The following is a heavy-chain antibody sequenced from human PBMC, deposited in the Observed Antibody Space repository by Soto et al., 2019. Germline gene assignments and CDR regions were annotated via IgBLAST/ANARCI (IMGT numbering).Heavy chain of an antibody. J-gene: IGHJ6*02. CDR3: ARDYGSGSPPSYYYYYGMDV. CDR2: IYYSGST. V-gene: IGHV4-59*01. CDR1: GGSISSYY. Sequence: PWETLSLTCTVSGGSISSYYWSWIRQPPGKGLEWIGYIYYSGSTNYNPSLKSRDTISVDTSKNQFSLKLGSVTAADTAVYYCARDYGSGSPPSYYYYYGMDVWGQGTTVTVSS. D-gene: IGHD3-10*01.